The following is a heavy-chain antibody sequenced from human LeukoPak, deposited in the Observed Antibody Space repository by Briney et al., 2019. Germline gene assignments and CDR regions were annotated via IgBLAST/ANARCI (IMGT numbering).Heavy chain of an antibody. Sequence: PGGSLRLSCEVPGITFSDAWMSWVRQAPGKGLEWVSAISVSGNTYHADSVKGRFTISRDSSKNTLYLQMNRLRAEDAAVYYCAKTPVTTCSGAYCYPFDYWGQGTLVTVSS. CDR3: AKTPVTTCSGAYCYPFDY. CDR1: GITFSDAW. CDR2: ISVSGNT. D-gene: IGHD2-21*01. V-gene: IGHV3-23*01. J-gene: IGHJ4*02.